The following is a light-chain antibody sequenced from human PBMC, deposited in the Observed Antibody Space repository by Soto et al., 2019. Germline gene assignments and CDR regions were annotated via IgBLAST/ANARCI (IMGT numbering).Light chain of an antibody. V-gene: IGKV1-5*03. CDR1: QSITTW. CDR3: QQYNSYPWT. J-gene: IGKJ1*01. Sequence: DTQMTQSPSTLSASIGDRVTITCRASQSITTWLAWYQQKPGKAPKLLIFKASSLQTGVPSRFSGSGSGTEFTLTISSLQPDDYATHYCQQYNSYPWTFGQGTKVEIK. CDR2: KAS.